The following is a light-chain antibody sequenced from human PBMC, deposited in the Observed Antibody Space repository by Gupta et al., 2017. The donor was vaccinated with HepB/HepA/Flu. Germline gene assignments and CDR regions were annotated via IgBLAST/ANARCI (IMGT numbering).Light chain of an antibody. Sequence: EIVMTQSPATLSVSPADRANLSCRASQSVSSNLAWYQHKPGQAPRLLFYCASTRATGIPARFSGSGSWTEFTLTISSLQSADFAVYYCQQYNKWPSFGQGTKVEIK. CDR1: QSVSSN. CDR3: QQYNKWPS. J-gene: IGKJ1*01. V-gene: IGKV3-15*01. CDR2: CAS.